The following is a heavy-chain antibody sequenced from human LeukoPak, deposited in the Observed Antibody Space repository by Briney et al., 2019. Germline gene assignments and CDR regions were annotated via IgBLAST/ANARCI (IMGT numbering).Heavy chain of an antibody. V-gene: IGHV3-7*01. Sequence: PGGSLRLSCAASEFTFSNYWMTWVRQAPGKGLEWVANIKQDGSEKYYVDSVKGRFTISRDNAKNSLYLQMDSLRGEDTAVYFCGRHKEEMGRAPYGIHIWGQGTMVTVSS. CDR2: IKQDGSEK. J-gene: IGHJ3*02. CDR3: GRHKEEMGRAPYGIHI. D-gene: IGHD3-10*01. CDR1: EFTFSNYW.